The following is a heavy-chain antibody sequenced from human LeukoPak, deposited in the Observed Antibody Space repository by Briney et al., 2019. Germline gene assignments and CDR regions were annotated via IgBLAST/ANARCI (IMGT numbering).Heavy chain of an antibody. CDR3: TRVGYIDEGIDY. CDR2: IKQDGSKK. CDR1: GFTFSNFA. D-gene: IGHD5-24*01. V-gene: IGHV3-7*04. J-gene: IGHJ4*02. Sequence: GGSLRLSCAASGFTFSNFAMTWVRQAPGKGLEWVANIKQDGSKKSYVDSVKGRFTISRDNAKNSLYLQMNSLRAEDTAIYYCTRVGYIDEGIDYWGQGTLVTVSS.